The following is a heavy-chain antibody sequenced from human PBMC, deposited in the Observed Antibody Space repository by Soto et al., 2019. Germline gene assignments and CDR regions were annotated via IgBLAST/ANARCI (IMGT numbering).Heavy chain of an antibody. CDR1: GFSFSNYG. J-gene: IGHJ5*02. V-gene: IGHV3-23*01. CDR2: IRGSSETA. Sequence: GGSLRLSCAASGFSFSNYGMSWVRQAPGKGLEWVATIRGSSETANLADSVKGRFTISRDNSKNTLYLQMHSLRVEDTGVYYCAKHLSYGESVFDPWGQGTRVTVSS. D-gene: IGHD3-10*01. CDR3: AKHLSYGESVFDP.